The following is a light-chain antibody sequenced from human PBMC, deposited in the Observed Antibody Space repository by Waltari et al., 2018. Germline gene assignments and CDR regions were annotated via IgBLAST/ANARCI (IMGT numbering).Light chain of an antibody. Sequence: SYVLNQPPSVSVSPGQTASITCSGEKLRDKYASWYQQKAGQPPVLIIYQDVERPSSIPDRFSASNSGTTATLTISGTQALDEADYYCQAWDGNTVIFGGGTRPTVL. CDR2: QDV. V-gene: IGLV3-1*01. J-gene: IGLJ2*01. CDR3: QAWDGNTVI. CDR1: KLRDKY.